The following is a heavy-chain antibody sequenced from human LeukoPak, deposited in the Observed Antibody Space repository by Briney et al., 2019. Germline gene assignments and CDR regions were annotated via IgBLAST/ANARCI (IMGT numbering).Heavy chain of an antibody. V-gene: IGHV3-7*01. CDR3: ARVSGYSYGYGGY. J-gene: IGHJ4*02. CDR2: IKQDGSEK. Sequence: GGSLRLSCAASGFTFSSYWMSWVRQAPGKGVEWVANIKQDGSEKYYVDSVKGRFTISRDNAKNSLYLQMNSLRAEDTAVYYCARVSGYSYGYGGYWGQGTLVTVSS. D-gene: IGHD5-18*01. CDR1: GFTFSSYW.